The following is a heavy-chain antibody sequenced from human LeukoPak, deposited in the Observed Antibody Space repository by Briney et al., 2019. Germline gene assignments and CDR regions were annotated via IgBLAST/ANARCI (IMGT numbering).Heavy chain of an antibody. D-gene: IGHD2-15*01. CDR2: ISGNAVAT. J-gene: IGHJ6*03. CDR1: GFTFSNFG. CDR3: AKRGSGTLLPTYCYYMDV. Sequence: PGGSLRLSCAASGFTFSNFGMSWVRQAPGKGLEWVSTISGNAVATYYADSVKGRFTISRDNSKNTLYLQINSLEAEDTAIYYCAKRGSGTLLPTYCYYMDVWGKGTTVTVSS. V-gene: IGHV3-23*01.